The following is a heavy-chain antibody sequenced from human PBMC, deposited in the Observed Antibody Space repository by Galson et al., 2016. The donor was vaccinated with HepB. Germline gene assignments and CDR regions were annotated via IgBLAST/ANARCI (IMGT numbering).Heavy chain of an antibody. Sequence: SLRLSCAASGFTFSNYAMNWVRQAPGKGLEYVSGISNSGGTTDYADSVKGRFTISRDNSKNTLYLQMTSLRPEDTAVYYCVRVIRATAGSDYWGQGTLVTVSS. CDR1: GFTFSNYA. CDR2: ISNSGGTT. J-gene: IGHJ4*02. D-gene: IGHD3-10*01. CDR3: VRVIRATAGSDY. V-gene: IGHV3-64D*06.